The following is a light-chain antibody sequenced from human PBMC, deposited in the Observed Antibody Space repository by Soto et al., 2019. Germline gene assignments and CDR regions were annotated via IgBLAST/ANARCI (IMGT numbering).Light chain of an antibody. CDR2: LNSDGSH. CDR3: QTWVTGIHI. CDR1: SGHSNYA. J-gene: IGLJ2*01. Sequence: QTVVTQSPSASASLGASVKLTCTLSSGHSNYAIAWHQQQPEKGSRFLMKLNSDGSHSKGDGIPDRFSGSSSGAERYLTISTLQSEDEADYYCQTWVTGIHIFGGGTKLTVL. V-gene: IGLV4-69*01.